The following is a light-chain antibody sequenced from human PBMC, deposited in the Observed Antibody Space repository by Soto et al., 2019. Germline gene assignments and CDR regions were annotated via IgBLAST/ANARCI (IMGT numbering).Light chain of an antibody. CDR2: KAS. J-gene: IGKJ1*01. Sequence: DIQMTQSPFTLSASVGDRVTITCRASQSISSWLAWYQQKPGKAPKLLIYKASTLESGVPSNFSGSGSGTEFTLTISSLQPEDFATYYCQQSYSTPGTFGQGTKVEIK. V-gene: IGKV1-5*03. CDR3: QQSYSTPGT. CDR1: QSISSW.